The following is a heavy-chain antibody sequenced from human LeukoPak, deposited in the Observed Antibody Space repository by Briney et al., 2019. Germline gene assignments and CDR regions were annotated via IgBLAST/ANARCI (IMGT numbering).Heavy chain of an antibody. D-gene: IGHD3-9*01. CDR1: GLTFSSYW. CDR3: TRDFDYSLDY. Sequence: PGGFLRLSCAASGLTFSSYWMSWVRQAPGKGLEWVANINLDGSDKSYVASVKGRFTISRDNAKNSLYLQMDSLGAEDTAVYYCTRDFDYSLDYWGQGTLVTVSS. J-gene: IGHJ4*02. CDR2: INLDGSDK. V-gene: IGHV3-7*01.